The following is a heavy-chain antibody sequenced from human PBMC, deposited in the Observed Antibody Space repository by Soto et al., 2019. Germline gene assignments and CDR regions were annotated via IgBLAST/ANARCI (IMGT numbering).Heavy chain of an antibody. CDR1: GFTFDDYT. V-gene: IGHV3-43*01. CDR2: ITWDGGNT. D-gene: IGHD3-22*01. CDR3: ATEYYYNSSGLVN. Sequence: GGSLRLSCAASGFTFDDYTMHWVRQAPGKGLEWVSLITWDGGNTFYADSVKGRFTISRDNDKDSLFLQMNTLRTEDTGFYYCATEYYYNSSGLVNWGQGTLVTVSS. J-gene: IGHJ4*02.